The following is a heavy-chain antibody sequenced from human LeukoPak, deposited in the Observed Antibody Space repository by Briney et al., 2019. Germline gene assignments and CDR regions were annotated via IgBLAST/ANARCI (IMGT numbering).Heavy chain of an antibody. D-gene: IGHD2-2*01. Sequence: GGSLRLSCAASGFTFSSYATSWVRQAPGKGLEWVSAIIGIGGSTYYADSVKGRFTISRDNSRNTLYLQMNSLRAEDTTVYYCAKDAPVNIVVVPAANSWGQGTLVTVSS. CDR3: AKDAPVNIVVVPAANS. CDR1: GFTFSSYA. V-gene: IGHV3-23*01. CDR2: IIGIGGST. J-gene: IGHJ4*02.